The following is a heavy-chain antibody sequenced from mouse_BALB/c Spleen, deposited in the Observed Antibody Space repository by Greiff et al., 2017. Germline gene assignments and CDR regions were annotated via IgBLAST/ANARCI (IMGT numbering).Heavy chain of an antibody. V-gene: IGHV2-9*02. CDR3: ASDYDYDDYAMDY. D-gene: IGHD2-4*01. Sequence: QVQLQQSGPGLVAPSQSLSITCTVSGFSLTSYGVHWVRQPPGKGLEWLGVIWAGGSTNYNSALMSRLSISKDNSKSQVFLKMNSLQTDDTAMYYCASDYDYDDYAMDYWGQGTSVTVSS. J-gene: IGHJ4*01. CDR2: IWAGGST. CDR1: GFSLTSYG.